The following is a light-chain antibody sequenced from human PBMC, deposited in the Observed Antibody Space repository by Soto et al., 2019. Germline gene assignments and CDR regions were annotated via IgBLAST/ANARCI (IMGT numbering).Light chain of an antibody. V-gene: IGKV1-5*03. Sequence: DIQMTKSPSTLSASVGDRVTITCRAGQSVSSWLAWYHQKPGKAPKLLISKTSNLESGVPSRFSGSGSGTEFSLTISSLQPDDFATYYCQQYKSFSLTFGGGTRVEVK. CDR2: KTS. CDR3: QQYKSFSLT. CDR1: QSVSSW. J-gene: IGKJ4*01.